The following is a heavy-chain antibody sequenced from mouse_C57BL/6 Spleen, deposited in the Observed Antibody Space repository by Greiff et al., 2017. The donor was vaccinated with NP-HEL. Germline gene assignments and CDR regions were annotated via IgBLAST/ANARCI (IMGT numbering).Heavy chain of an antibody. Sequence: EVKLVESGGGLVKPGGSLKLSCAASGFTFSDYGMHWVRQAPGKGLEWVAYISSGSSTIYYADTVKGRFTISRDNAKNTLFLQMTSLRSEDTAMYYCARNFDYWGQGTTLTVSS. CDR2: ISSGSSTI. CDR1: GFTFSDYG. V-gene: IGHV5-17*01. J-gene: IGHJ2*01. CDR3: ARNFDY.